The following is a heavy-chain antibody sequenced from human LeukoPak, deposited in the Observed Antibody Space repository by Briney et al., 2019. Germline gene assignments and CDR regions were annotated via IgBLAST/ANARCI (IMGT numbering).Heavy chain of an antibody. D-gene: IGHD3-16*01. V-gene: IGHV3-9*01. J-gene: IGHJ6*03. CDR3: VKSGGYYYMDA. Sequence: GGPLRLSCAASGFTYHDFAMHWVGQAPGKGLEWVAAISWNSDNIDYADSVKGRFTIYRDNDMNSLYLEMASLRVEDSALYYCVKSGGYYYMDAWGKGTPVTVSS. CDR2: ISWNSDNI. CDR1: GFTYHDFA.